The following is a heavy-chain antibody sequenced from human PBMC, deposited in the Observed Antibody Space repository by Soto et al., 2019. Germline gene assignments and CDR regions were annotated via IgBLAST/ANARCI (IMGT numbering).Heavy chain of an antibody. CDR3: ARRTAAAGYSH. V-gene: IGHV6-1*01. D-gene: IGHD6-13*01. CDR2: TYYRSNWYN. J-gene: IGHJ4*02. Sequence: SQTLSLTCAISGDSVSSVSTAWNWIRQSPSRVLEWLGRTYYRSNWYNVYAVSVKGRIIINPDISKNQFSLHLNAVIPEEMAVYSCARRTAAAGYSHWGQGNPVTVSS. CDR1: GDSVSSVSTA.